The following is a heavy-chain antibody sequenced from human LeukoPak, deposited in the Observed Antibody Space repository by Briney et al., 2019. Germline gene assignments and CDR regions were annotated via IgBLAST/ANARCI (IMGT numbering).Heavy chain of an antibody. Sequence: AASVKVSCTASGYTFTSYDINWVRQAPGQGLEWMGWMNPNSGNTGYAQRFQGRVTMTRNTSISTAYMELSSLRSEDTAVYYCARGLALCGGDCPPWGQETLVTVSS. D-gene: IGHD2-21*02. CDR1: GYTFTSYD. J-gene: IGHJ5*02. CDR2: MNPNSGNT. CDR3: ARGLALCGGDCPP. V-gene: IGHV1-8*01.